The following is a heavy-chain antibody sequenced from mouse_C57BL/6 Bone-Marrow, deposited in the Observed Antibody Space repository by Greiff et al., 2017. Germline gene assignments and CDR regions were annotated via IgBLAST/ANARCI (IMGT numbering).Heavy chain of an antibody. D-gene: IGHD1-1*01. CDR3: AGGSSVGAMDY. CDR2: IYPGGGYT. V-gene: IGHV1-81*01. J-gene: IGHJ4*01. CDR1: GYTFTSYG. Sequence: QVQLQQSGAELARPGASVKLSCTASGYTFTSYGISWVKQSPGQGLEWIGAIYPGGGYTYYNEKFKGKATLTVDKSYSHAYMELRSLTSEDSAVDVCAGGSSVGAMDYWGQGTSVTVSA.